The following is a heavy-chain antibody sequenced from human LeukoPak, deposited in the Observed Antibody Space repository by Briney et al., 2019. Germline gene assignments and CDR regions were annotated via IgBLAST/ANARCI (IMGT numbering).Heavy chain of an antibody. D-gene: IGHD2-8*01. CDR1: GFTLSSYW. J-gene: IGHJ4*02. V-gene: IGHV3-7*04. Sequence: GGSLRLSCAASGFTLSSYWMTWVRQAPGKGLEWVANIKQDGTAKYYVDSVKGRFTISRDNAKNSLYLQMNSLRAEETAVYYCARGWCDCWGQGTLVSVSS. CDR3: ARGWCDC. CDR2: IKQDGTAK.